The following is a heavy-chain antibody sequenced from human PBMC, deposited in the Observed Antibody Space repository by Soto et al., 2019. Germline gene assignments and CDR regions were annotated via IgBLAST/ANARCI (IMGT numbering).Heavy chain of an antibody. D-gene: IGHD6-19*01. CDR2: ISGSGGST. J-gene: IGHJ6*02. CDR3: AKEKTYSSGWDGMDV. V-gene: IGHV3-23*01. Sequence: GGPLRLSCAASGFTFSSYAMSWVRQAPGKGLEWVSAISGSGGSTYYADSVKGRFTISRDNSKNTLYLQMNSLRAEDTAVYYCAKEKTYSSGWDGMDVWGQGTTVTVSS. CDR1: GFTFSSYA.